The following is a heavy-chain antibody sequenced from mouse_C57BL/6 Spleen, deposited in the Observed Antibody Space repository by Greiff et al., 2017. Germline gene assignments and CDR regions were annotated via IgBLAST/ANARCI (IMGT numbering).Heavy chain of an antibody. D-gene: IGHD1-2*01. CDR3: ARRDNYYGLYAMDY. CDR1: GYTFTTYP. J-gene: IGHJ4*01. V-gene: IGHV1-47*01. Sequence: QVQLQQSGAELVKPGASVKMSCKASGYTFTTYPIEWMKQTHGKSLEWIGNFHPYNDDTKYNDKFKGKATLTVEKSSSTVYLELSRLTSDDSAVYYCARRDNYYGLYAMDYWGQGTSVTVSS. CDR2: FHPYNDDT.